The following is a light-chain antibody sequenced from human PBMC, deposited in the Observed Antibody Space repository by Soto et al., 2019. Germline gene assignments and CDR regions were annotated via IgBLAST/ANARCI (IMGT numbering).Light chain of an antibody. CDR3: LSFTSSFTYI. J-gene: IGLJ1*01. V-gene: IGLV2-14*01. Sequence: QSVLTQPASVPGSPGRSITISCTGTSSDVGGYNYVSWYQHHPGKAPKLMIYEVTNRPSGVSIRFSGSKSGTTASLTISGLQAEDEADYYCLSFTSSFTYIFGTGTKVTV. CDR1: SSDVGGYNY. CDR2: EVT.